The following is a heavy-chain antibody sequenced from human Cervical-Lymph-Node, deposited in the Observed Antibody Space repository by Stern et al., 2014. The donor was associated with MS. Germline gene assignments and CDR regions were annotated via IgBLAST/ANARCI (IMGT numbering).Heavy chain of an antibody. CDR2: ISYDGSDT. D-gene: IGHD3-10*01. J-gene: IGHJ4*02. CDR3: VKRGITEVRGVRLGDY. Sequence: QVQLLQPGGGVVQPGRSLRLTCTVSGFTFSSYGMHWVRQAPGKGLEWVSVISYDGSDTYYAESVKGRFIISRDNSKNTLYLEMRSLRPEDTAVYYCVKRGITEVRGVRLGDYWGPGTLVIVSS. V-gene: IGHV3-30*18. CDR1: GFTFSSYG.